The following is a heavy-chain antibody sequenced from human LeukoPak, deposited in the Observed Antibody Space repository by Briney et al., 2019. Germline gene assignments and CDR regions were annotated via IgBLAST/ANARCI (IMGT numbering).Heavy chain of an antibody. CDR1: GGSISSSSYY. Sequence: SETQSLTCTVSGGSISSSSYYWGWIRQPPGKGLEWIGSIYYSGSTYYNPSLKSRVTISVDTSKNQFSLKLSSVTAADTAVYYCAREGYSSGWGDLDYWGQGTLVTVSS. D-gene: IGHD6-19*01. J-gene: IGHJ4*02. CDR2: IYYSGST. V-gene: IGHV4-39*07. CDR3: AREGYSSGWGDLDY.